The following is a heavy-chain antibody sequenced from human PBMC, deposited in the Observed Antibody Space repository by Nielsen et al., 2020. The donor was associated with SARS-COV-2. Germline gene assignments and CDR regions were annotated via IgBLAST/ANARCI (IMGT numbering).Heavy chain of an antibody. CDR1: GYTFTSCD. Sequence: ASVKVSCKASGYTFTSCDINWVRQATGQGLEWMGWMNPNSGNTGYAQKFQGRVTMTRNTSISTAYMELSSLRSEDTAVYYCARQTEDYYYYYGMDVWGQGTTVTVSS. D-gene: IGHD1-1*01. CDR2: MNPNSGNT. V-gene: IGHV1-8*01. CDR3: ARQTEDYYYYYGMDV. J-gene: IGHJ6*02.